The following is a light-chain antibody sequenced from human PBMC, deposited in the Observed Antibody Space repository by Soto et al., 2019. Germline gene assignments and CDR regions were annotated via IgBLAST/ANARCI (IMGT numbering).Light chain of an antibody. J-gene: IGLJ2*01. CDR2: SDN. CDR3: ASWDDSLNGVV. V-gene: IGLV1-44*01. Sequence: QSVLTQPPSASWTPGQRVTISCSGSFSNVGINTVNWYQQFPGTAPKLLIYSDNQRPSGVPDRFSGSKSDTSASLVISGLQSEDAADYYCASWDDSLNGVVFGGGTKLTVL. CDR1: FSNVGINT.